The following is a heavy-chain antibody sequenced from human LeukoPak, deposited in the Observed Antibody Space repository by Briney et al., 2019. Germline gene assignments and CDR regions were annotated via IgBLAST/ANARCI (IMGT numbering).Heavy chain of an antibody. CDR2: ISAYNGNT. J-gene: IGHJ4*02. D-gene: IGHD3-22*01. CDR1: GYTFTIYG. Sequence: ASVKVSCKASGYTFTIYGISWVRQAPGQGLEWMGWISAYNGNTHYAQKLQGRVTMTTDTSTITAYMELRSLRSDDTAVYYCARGGYYYDSVRIYVDYWGQGTLLTVSS. CDR3: ARGGYYYDSVRIYVDY. V-gene: IGHV1-18*01.